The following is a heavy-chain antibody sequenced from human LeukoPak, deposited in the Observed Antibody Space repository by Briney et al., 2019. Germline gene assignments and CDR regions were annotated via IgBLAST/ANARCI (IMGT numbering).Heavy chain of an antibody. CDR1: GGSISSSSYY. V-gene: IGHV4-39*07. Sequence: SETLSLTCTVSGGSISSSSYYWGCIRQPPGKGLECIGSIYYSGSTYYNPSLKSRVTISEDRSKNQFSLKLSSVTAADTAVYYCATRHKPTIFGVVIPDAFDIWGQGTMVTVSS. CDR2: IYYSGST. CDR3: ATRHKPTIFGVVIPDAFDI. D-gene: IGHD3-3*01. J-gene: IGHJ3*02.